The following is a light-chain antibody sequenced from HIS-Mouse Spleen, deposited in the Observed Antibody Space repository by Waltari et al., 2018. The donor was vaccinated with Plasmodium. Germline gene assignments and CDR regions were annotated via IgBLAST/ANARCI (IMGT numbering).Light chain of an antibody. J-gene: IGLJ3*02. CDR3: YSAADNNLV. CDR1: VLAKNY. Sequence: SYELTQPSSVSVSPGPTARIPCSGDVLAKNYARWFQQKPGQAPGLVIYKDSERPSGIPERFSGSSSGTTVTLTISGAQVEDEADYYCYSAADNNLVFGGGTKLTVL. CDR2: KDS. V-gene: IGLV3-27*01.